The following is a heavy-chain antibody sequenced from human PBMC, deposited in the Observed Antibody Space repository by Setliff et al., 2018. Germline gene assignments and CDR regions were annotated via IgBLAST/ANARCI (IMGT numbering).Heavy chain of an antibody. Sequence: SETLSLTCTVSGSSIGSGSYWGWIRQPPGKGLEWIGTIYRWGSTSYNPSLKSRVTISIDTSKNQFSLNLSSVTAADTAVYYCARGLAILTGIDCWGQGTLVTVSS. J-gene: IGHJ4*02. V-gene: IGHV4-38-2*02. CDR2: IYRWGST. D-gene: IGHD3-9*01. CDR3: ARGLAILTGIDC. CDR1: GSSIGSGSY.